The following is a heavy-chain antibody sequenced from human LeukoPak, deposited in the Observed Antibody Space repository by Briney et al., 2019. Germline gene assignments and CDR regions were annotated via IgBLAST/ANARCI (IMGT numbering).Heavy chain of an antibody. V-gene: IGHV4-4*07. J-gene: IGHJ4*02. D-gene: IGHD3-10*01. CDR3: ARVLGDDYGSGSLWAPFDY. CDR2: IYTSGST. Sequence: PSETLSLTCTVSGDSISSYYWSWIRQPAGKGLEWIGRIYTSGSTNYNPSLKSRVTMSLDPSKNQFSLKLSSVTAEDTAVYYCARVLGDDYGSGSLWAPFDYWGEGTVVTVSS. CDR1: GDSISSYY.